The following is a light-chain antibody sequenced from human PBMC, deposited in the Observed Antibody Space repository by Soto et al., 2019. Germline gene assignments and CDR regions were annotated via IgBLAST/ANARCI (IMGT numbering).Light chain of an antibody. CDR1: QSVSSW. CDR3: QQYKTYST. V-gene: IGKV1-5*01. CDR2: DAS. J-gene: IGKJ1*01. Sequence: DIQMTQSPSTLSASVGDRVIITCRASQSVSSWLAWYQQKPGKAPNLLIYDASSLESGVPSRFSGSGSGTEFTLTISGLHPDDFATYFCQQYKTYSTFGQGTKVDIK.